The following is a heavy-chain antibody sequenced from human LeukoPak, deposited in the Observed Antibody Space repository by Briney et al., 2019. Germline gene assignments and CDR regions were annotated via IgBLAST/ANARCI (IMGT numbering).Heavy chain of an antibody. V-gene: IGHV4-59*01. J-gene: IGHJ4*02. CDR3: AGGMLRYYDWILPRYYFDN. Sequence: SETLSLTCTVSGGSLSSYYWSWIRQPPGKGREWIGYIYYSGSTNYNPSLKSRVTISVDTSKNQFSLKLGSVTAADTIMNYCAGGMLRYYDWILPRYYFDNWGQGTMVTVSS. D-gene: IGHD3-9*01. CDR2: IYYSGST. CDR1: GGSLSSYY.